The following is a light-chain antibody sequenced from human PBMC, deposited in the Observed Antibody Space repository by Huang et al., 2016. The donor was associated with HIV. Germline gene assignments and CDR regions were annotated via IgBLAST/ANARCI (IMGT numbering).Light chain of an antibody. CDR3: QQYYTSPQT. Sequence: DIVMTQSPDSLAVSLGEAATLTCRSSQSVLSSATNKNYLAWFQQKSGQSPKLLLVWASTRETGVSDRFSASGSGTHFTLTINNVKTEDVAIYYCQQYYTSPQTFGPGTRLEI. CDR1: QSVLSSATNKNY. CDR2: WAS. V-gene: IGKV4-1*01. J-gene: IGKJ1*01.